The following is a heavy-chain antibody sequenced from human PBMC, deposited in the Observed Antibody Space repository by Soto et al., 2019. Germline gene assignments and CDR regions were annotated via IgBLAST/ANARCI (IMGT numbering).Heavy chain of an antibody. CDR3: ATGGLVELGYFDL. J-gene: IGHJ2*01. CDR1: GFTFSSYG. CDR2: ISYDGSNK. D-gene: IGHD1-7*01. Sequence: QVQLVESGGGVVQPGRSLRLSCAASGFTFSSYGMHWVRQAPGKGLEWVAVISYDGSNKYYADSVKGRFTISRDNSKNTLYLQMNSLRAEDTAVYYCATGGLVELGYFDLWGRGTLVTVSS. V-gene: IGHV3-30*03.